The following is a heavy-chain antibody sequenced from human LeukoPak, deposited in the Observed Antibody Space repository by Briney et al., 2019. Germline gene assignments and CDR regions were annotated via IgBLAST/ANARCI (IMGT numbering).Heavy chain of an antibody. CDR2: ISGSADIT. J-gene: IGHJ1*01. V-gene: IGHV3-23*01. CDR1: GFTFATYA. D-gene: IGHD3-22*01. CDR3: AKGTNYYDSSGYYFAFQH. Sequence: PGGSLRLSCAASGFTFATYAMSWVRQPPGKGLEWVSSISGSADITYYADSVKGRFTISRDNSKNTLYLQMNSLRAEDTAVYYCAKGTNYYDSSGYYFAFQHWGQGTLVTVSS.